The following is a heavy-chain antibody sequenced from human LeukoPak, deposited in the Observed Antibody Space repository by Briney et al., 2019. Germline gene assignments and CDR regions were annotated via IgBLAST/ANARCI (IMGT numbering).Heavy chain of an antibody. Sequence: GGSLRLSCAASGFTVSSNYMSWVRQAPGKGLEWVSSISSSSSYIYYADSVKGRFTISRDNAKNSLYLQMNSLRAEDTAVYYCARDLSGSSSNWGQGTLVTVSS. CDR3: ARDLSGSSSN. J-gene: IGHJ4*02. D-gene: IGHD6-13*01. CDR1: GFTVSSNY. CDR2: ISSSSSYI. V-gene: IGHV3-21*01.